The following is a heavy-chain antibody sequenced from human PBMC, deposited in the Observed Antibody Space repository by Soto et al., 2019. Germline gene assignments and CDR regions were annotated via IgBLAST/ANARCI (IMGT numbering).Heavy chain of an antibody. V-gene: IGHV3-21*01. CDR3: VRDLMHGAFDS. CDR2: ISSSSAFI. D-gene: IGHD2-8*01. CDR1: GFTFSTYS. J-gene: IGHJ4*02. Sequence: EVQLVESGGGLVKPGGSLRLSCAASGFTFSTYSMNWVRQAPGKGLEWVASISSSSAFIYYADSLKGRFTISRDNARSSLYLQMSSLGAEDTAVYYCVRDLMHGAFDSWGQGTLVTVSS.